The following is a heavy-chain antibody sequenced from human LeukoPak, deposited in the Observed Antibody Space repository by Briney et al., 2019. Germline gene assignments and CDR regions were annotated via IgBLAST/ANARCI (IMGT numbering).Heavy chain of an antibody. J-gene: IGHJ4*02. CDR2: IYYSGST. D-gene: IGHD1-26*01. V-gene: IGHV4-59*01. Sequence: SETLSLTCTVSGGSISSYYWSWIRQPPGKGLEWIGYIYYSGSTNYNPSLKSRVTISVDTSKNQLSLKLSSVTAADTAVYYCAREIVGATQAFDYWGQGTLVTVSS. CDR3: AREIVGATQAFDY. CDR1: GGSISSYY.